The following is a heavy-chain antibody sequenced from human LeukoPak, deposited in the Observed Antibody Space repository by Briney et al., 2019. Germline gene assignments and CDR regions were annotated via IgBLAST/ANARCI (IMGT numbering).Heavy chain of an antibody. V-gene: IGHV3-15*01. CDR3: TTAPYYDSSGFDY. CDR2: IKSKTDGGTT. CDR1: GFTFSNAW. Sequence: GGSLRLSCAASGFTFSNAWMSWVRQAPGKGLEWVGRIKSKTDGGTTDYAAPVKGRFTISRDDSKNTLYLQMNSLKTEDTAAYYCTTAPYYDSSGFDYWGQGTLVTVSS. J-gene: IGHJ4*02. D-gene: IGHD3-22*01.